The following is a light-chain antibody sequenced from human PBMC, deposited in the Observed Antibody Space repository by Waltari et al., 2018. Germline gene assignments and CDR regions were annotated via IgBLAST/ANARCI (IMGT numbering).Light chain of an antibody. CDR1: QSVLYTSDNDNY. CDR2: WAS. Sequence: DIVMTQSPDPLAVSLGERATINCRSSQSVLYTSDNDNYLAWYQQKPGQPPKLLIYWASTRASGVPDRFSGSGSGTDFTLTISSLQAADVAVYYCQQYYTTPLTFGQGTRVEI. CDR3: QQYYTTPLT. J-gene: IGKJ1*01. V-gene: IGKV4-1*01.